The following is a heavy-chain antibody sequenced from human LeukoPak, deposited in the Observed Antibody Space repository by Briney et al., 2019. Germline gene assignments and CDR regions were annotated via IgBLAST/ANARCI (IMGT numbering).Heavy chain of an antibody. D-gene: IGHD3-22*01. CDR2: VWHDGSKE. CDR3: ARDGDTSGHFSWFDS. CDR1: GFTFSYYG. Sequence: PGGSLRLSCAASGFTFSYYGMNRVRQAPGKGLEWVAGVWHDGSKEYYADSLKGRVTISRDNSKKTVYVQISSLRAEDTAVYYCARDGDTSGHFSWFDSWGQGTLVTVFS. V-gene: IGHV3-33*01. J-gene: IGHJ5*01.